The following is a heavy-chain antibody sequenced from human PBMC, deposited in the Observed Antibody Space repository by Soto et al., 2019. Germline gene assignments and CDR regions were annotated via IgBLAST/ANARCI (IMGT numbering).Heavy chain of an antibody. D-gene: IGHD1-20*01. CDR3: ARLRVTGTTVAFDI. CDR2: IYPGDSDT. Sequence: VESLKISCKGSGYIFTSYWICWVRQMPGKGLEWMGIIYPGDSDTRYSPSFQGQVTISADKSISTAYLQWSSLKASDTAMYYCARLRVTGTTVAFDIWGQGTMVTVSS. J-gene: IGHJ3*02. V-gene: IGHV5-51*01. CDR1: GYIFTSYW.